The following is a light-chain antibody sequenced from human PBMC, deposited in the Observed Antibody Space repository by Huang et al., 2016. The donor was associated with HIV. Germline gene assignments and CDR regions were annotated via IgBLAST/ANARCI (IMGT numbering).Light chain of an antibody. CDR2: GAS. CDR3: QQYDSSPWT. CDR1: QSVSSSY. V-gene: IGKV3-20*01. Sequence: EIVLTQSPGTLSLSPGERATLSCRASQSVSSSYLAWYQQKPGQAPRLLFYGASSWATGIPDRVSGSGSGTDFTLTISRLEPEDFAVYYCQQYDSSPWTFGQGTKVEIK. J-gene: IGKJ1*01.